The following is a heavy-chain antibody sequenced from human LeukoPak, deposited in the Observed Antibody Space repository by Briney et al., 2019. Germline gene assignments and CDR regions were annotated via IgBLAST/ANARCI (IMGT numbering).Heavy chain of an antibody. CDR3: ARPAFGGSGSYKLWYFDL. J-gene: IGHJ2*01. D-gene: IGHD3-10*01. CDR1: GGSINPFY. V-gene: IGHV4-59*08. CDR2: IHYSGST. Sequence: PSETLSLTCTVSGGSINPFYWSWIRQPPGKGLEWIAYIHYSGSTNYNPSLKSRVTMSVDTSKNQFSLKLSSVTAADTAVYYCARPAFGGSGSYKLWYFDLWGRGTLVTVSS.